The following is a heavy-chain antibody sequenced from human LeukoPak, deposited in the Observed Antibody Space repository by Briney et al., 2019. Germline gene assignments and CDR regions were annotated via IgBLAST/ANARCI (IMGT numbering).Heavy chain of an antibody. CDR2: IYYSGST. D-gene: IGHD6-19*01. V-gene: IGHV4-59*08. CDR3: ARQSTKFSSGWVFDN. CDR1: GGSLNSYY. J-gene: IGHJ4*02. Sequence: SETLSLTCTVSGGSLNSYYWSWIRQPPGKGLEWIGYIYYSGSTNYNPSLKSRVTISLDTSKNQFSLKLSSVTAADRAVYFCARQSTKFSSGWVFDNWGQGALVTVSS.